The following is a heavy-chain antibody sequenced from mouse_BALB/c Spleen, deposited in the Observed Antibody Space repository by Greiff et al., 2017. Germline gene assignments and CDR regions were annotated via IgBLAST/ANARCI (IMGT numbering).Heavy chain of an antibody. V-gene: IGHV5-15*02. Sequence: EVNVVESGGGLVQPGGSRKLSCAASGFTFSDYGMAWVRQAPGKGPEWVAFISNLAYSIYYADTVTGRFTISRENAKNTLYLEMSSLRSEDTAMYYCARVYYGSSHYAMDYWGQGTSVTVSS. CDR2: ISNLAYSI. J-gene: IGHJ4*01. CDR1: GFTFSDYG. D-gene: IGHD1-1*01. CDR3: ARVYYGSSHYAMDY.